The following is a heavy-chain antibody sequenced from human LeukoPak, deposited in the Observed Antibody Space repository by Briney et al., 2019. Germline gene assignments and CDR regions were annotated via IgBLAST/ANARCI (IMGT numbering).Heavy chain of an antibody. J-gene: IGHJ4*02. V-gene: IGHV4-59*08. CDR3: ARQSRGIAVAGLDY. D-gene: IGHD6-19*01. CDR2: IYYNGST. CDR1: GGSISSYY. Sequence: SETLSLTCTVSGGSISSYYWTWIRQPPGKGLEWIGYIYYNGSTNYNPSLKSRVTISVDTSKNQFSLKLNSVTAADTAVYYCARQSRGIAVAGLDYWGQGTLVTVSS.